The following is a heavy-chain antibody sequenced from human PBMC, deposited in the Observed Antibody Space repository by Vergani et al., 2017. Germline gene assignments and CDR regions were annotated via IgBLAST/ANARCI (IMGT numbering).Heavy chain of an antibody. D-gene: IGHD3-9*01. CDR2: IYPGDSDT. Sequence: EVQLVQSGAEVKKPGESLKISCKGSGYSFTSYWIGWVRQMPGKGLEWMGIIYPGDSDTRYSPSFQGHVTISADKSISTAYLQWSSLKASDTAMYYCARRKYDILTGYYLNYFDYWGQGTLVTVSS. V-gene: IGHV5-51*01. J-gene: IGHJ4*02. CDR3: ARRKYDILTGYYLNYFDY. CDR1: GYSFTSYW.